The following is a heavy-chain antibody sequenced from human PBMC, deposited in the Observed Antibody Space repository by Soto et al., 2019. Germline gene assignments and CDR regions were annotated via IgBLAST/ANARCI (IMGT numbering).Heavy chain of an antibody. J-gene: IGHJ6*02. CDR3: ARWSRGNGMDV. Sequence: GGSLRLSCAASGFTFSSYEMNWVRQAPGKGLEWVSHISSSGSTIYYADSVKGRFTISRDNAKNSLYLQMNSLRAEDTAVYYCARWSRGNGMDVWGQGTTVTVSS. CDR2: ISSSGSTI. D-gene: IGHD3-3*01. V-gene: IGHV3-48*03. CDR1: GFTFSSYE.